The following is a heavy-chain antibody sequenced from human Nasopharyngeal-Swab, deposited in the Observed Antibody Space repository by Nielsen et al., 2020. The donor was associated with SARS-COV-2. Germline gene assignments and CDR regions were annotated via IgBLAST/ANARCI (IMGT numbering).Heavy chain of an antibody. J-gene: IGHJ4*02. CDR3: AKGVYYYDSSERFDY. CDR1: GFTFDDYA. V-gene: IGHV3-9*01. D-gene: IGHD3-22*01. CDR2: ISWNSGSI. Sequence: SLKISCAASGFTFDDYAMHWVRQAPGKGLEWVSGISWNSGSIGYADSVKGRFTSSRDNAKNSLYLQMNSLRAEDTALYYCAKGVYYYDSSERFDYWGQGTLVTVSS.